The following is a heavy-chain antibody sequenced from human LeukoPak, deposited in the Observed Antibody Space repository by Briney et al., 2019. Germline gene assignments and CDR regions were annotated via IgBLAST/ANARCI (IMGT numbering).Heavy chain of an antibody. CDR2: IREDGSEK. D-gene: IGHD3-22*01. CDR1: GFTISSYW. J-gene: IGHJ5*02. Sequence: GGSLRLSCVASGFTISSYWMTWVRQAPGKGLGWVGNIREDGSEKNYADSVNGRFTTPRDNAKNSLYLQMNSLRVEDTAVYYCARDPPGNYFDGTGYYSWGQGTLVTVSS. V-gene: IGHV3-7*01. CDR3: ARDPPGNYFDGTGYYS.